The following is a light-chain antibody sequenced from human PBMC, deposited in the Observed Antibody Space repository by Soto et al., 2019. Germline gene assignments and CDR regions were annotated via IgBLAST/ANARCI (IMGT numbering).Light chain of an antibody. CDR1: SSDVGGYNY. CDR2: EVS. J-gene: IGLJ3*02. CDR3: SSYASNSIRM. Sequence: QSVLTQPASVSGSPGQSITISCTGTSSDVGGYNYVSWYQQHPGKAPKLMIYEVSNRPSGVSNRFSGSKSGNTASLTISGLQAEDEADYYCSSYASNSIRMFGGGTKLTVL. V-gene: IGLV2-14*01.